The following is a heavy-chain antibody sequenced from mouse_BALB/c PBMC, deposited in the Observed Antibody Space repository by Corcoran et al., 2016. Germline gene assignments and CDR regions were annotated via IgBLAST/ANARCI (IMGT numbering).Heavy chain of an antibody. CDR2: IDPENGNT. Sequence: EVQLQQSGAELVRPGALVKLSCKASGFNIKDYYMHRVKQRPEQSREWIGWIDPENGNTIYDPKFQGKASITADTSSNTAYLQLSSLTSEDTAFYYCASIYYDYAWFAYWGQGTLVTVSA. CDR1: GFNIKDYY. D-gene: IGHD2-4*01. J-gene: IGHJ3*01. CDR3: ASIYYDYAWFAY. V-gene: IGHV14-1*02.